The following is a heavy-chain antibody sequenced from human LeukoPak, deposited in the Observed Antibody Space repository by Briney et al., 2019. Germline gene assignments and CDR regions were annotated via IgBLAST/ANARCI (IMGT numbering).Heavy chain of an antibody. CDR1: GFTFISYG. Sequence: GGSLRLSCAAPGFTFISYGMSGAHQAPGKGREGVANIKQDGSEKYYVDSVKGRFTISRDNAKNSLYLQMNSLRAEDTAVYYCARERGWYTDYWGQGTLVTVSS. D-gene: IGHD6-19*01. V-gene: IGHV3-7*03. CDR3: ARERGWYTDY. CDR2: IKQDGSEK. J-gene: IGHJ4*02.